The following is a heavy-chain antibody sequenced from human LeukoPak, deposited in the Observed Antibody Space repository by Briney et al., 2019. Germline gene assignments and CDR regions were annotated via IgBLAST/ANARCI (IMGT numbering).Heavy chain of an antibody. CDR2: INHSGST. CDR3: ARGFRGSPDY. V-gene: IGHV4-34*01. CDR1: GGSFSGYY. J-gene: IGHJ4*02. D-gene: IGHD1-26*01. Sequence: SETLSLTCAVYGGSFSGYYWSWIRQPPGNGLEWIGEINHSGSTNYNPSLKSRVTISVDTSKNQFSLKLSSVTAADTAVYYCARGFRGSPDYWGQGTLVTVSS.